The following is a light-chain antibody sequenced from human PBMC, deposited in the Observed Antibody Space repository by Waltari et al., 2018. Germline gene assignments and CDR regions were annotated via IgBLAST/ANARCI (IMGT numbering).Light chain of an antibody. CDR1: QSISAY. J-gene: IGKJ4*01. Sequence: DLQMTQSPSTLSASVGDRVTITCRASQSISAYLAWYQQKPGKAPKLLIYKSSTVESGVPSRFSGSGSGTEFTLTISGLQPDDFATYYCQQYNIYPLTFGGGTKVEIK. CDR2: KSS. V-gene: IGKV1-5*03. CDR3: QQYNIYPLT.